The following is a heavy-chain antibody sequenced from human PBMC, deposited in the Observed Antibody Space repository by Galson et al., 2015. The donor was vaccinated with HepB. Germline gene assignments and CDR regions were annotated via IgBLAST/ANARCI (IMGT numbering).Heavy chain of an antibody. CDR3: AKDLYDILTGYGYGMDV. Sequence: SLRLSCAASGFTFSSYGMHWVRQAPGKGLEWVAFIRYDGSNKYYADSVKGRFTISRDNSKNTLYLQMNSLRAEDTAVYYCAKDLYDILTGYGYGMDVWGQGTTVTVSS. V-gene: IGHV3-30*02. CDR2: IRYDGSNK. CDR1: GFTFSSYG. J-gene: IGHJ6*02. D-gene: IGHD3-9*01.